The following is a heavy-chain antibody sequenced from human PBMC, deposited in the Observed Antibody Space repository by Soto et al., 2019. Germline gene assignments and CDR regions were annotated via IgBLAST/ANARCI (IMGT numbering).Heavy chain of an antibody. V-gene: IGHV3-74*01. J-gene: IGHJ4*02. CDR2: INSDGSST. Sequence: GGSLRLSCAASGFTLSSYWMHWVRQAPGKGLVWVARINSDGSSTNYADSVKGRFTISRDNAKNTLYLQMNSLRAEDTAVYYCVREDGSCFDYWGQGTLVTVSS. CDR1: GFTLSSYW. CDR3: VREDGSCFDY.